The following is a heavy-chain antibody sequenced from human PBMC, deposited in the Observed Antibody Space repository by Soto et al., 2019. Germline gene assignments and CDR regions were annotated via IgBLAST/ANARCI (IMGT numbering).Heavy chain of an antibody. D-gene: IGHD4-4*01. V-gene: IGHV1-18*01. CDR3: ARGTTVTTIEIWNNWFDP. Sequence: ASVKVSCKASGYTFTSYGTSWVRQAPGQGVEWMGWISAYNGNTNYAQKPQGRVTMTTDTSTSTAYMELRSLRSDDTAVYYCARGTTVTTIEIWNNWFDPWGQGTLVTVSS. J-gene: IGHJ5*02. CDR1: GYTFTSYG. CDR2: ISAYNGNT.